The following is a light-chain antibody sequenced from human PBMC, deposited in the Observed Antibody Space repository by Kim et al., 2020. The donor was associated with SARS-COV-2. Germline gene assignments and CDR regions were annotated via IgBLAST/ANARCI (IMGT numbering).Light chain of an antibody. CDR2: KAS. J-gene: IGKJ4*01. Sequence: SVQASVTLACRARETLYPRLAWYQQKPGTAPKLLIYKASTLRGGVPSRFSGSGSVTHFTLPIDSLQPDDFATYYCQPYTTFFPSGGGTKV. V-gene: IGKV1-5*03. CDR1: ETLYPR. CDR3: QPYTTFFP.